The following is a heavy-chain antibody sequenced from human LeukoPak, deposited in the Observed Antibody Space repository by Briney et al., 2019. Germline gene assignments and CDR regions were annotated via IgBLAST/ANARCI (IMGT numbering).Heavy chain of an antibody. D-gene: IGHD4-17*01. CDR2: ISGNGDNT. Sequence: GWSLRLSCAASEFTLSSYAMSWVRQAPGKGLEWVSSISGNGDNTYYADSVKGRFTISRDNSKNTLYLQMNSLRAEDTAVYYCAKGGAAVTTCPPYFDYWGQGTLITVSS. J-gene: IGHJ4*02. V-gene: IGHV3-23*01. CDR1: EFTLSSYA. CDR3: AKGGAAVTTCPPYFDY.